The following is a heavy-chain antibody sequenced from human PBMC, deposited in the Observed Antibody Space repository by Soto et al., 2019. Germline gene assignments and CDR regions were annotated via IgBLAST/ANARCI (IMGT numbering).Heavy chain of an antibody. D-gene: IGHD4-4*01. CDR1: GFTFTSYG. CDR3: ARSRDGYSLYFYYGMDG. CDR2: ILHDGSAE. V-gene: IGHV3-30*03. Sequence: QPVGSLRLSCAASGFTFTSYGMHWVRQAPGKGLEWMALILHDGSAEYYADSVKGRFTISRDNSKNTLYLQMNSLRAEDTAVYYCARSRDGYSLYFYYGMDGWGQGTTVTVS. J-gene: IGHJ6*02.